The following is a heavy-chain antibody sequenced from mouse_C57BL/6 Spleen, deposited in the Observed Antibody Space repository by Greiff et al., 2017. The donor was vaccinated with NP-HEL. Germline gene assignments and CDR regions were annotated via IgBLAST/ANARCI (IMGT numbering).Heavy chain of an antibody. J-gene: IGHJ2*01. CDR2: INPSSGYT. CDR3: ARFWDGGAFDY. D-gene: IGHD4-1*01. V-gene: IGHV1-4*01. CDR1: GYTFTSYT. Sequence: QVQLQQSGAELARPGASVKMSCRASGYTFTSYTMHWVKQRPGQGLEWIGYINPSSGYTKYNQKFQDKATLTADTSSSTAYMQLSSLPSEDSAVYYCARFWDGGAFDYWGKGTTLTVSS.